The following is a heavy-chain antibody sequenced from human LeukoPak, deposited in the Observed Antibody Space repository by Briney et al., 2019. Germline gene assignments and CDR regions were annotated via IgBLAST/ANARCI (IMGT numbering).Heavy chain of an antibody. CDR2: ISSSSSYI. CDR3: ARDPRVGATASFDY. V-gene: IGHV3-21*01. CDR1: GCTFSSYS. J-gene: IGHJ4*02. Sequence: MSGGSLRLSCAASGCTFSSYSMNWVRQAPGKGREWVSSISSSSSYIYYADSVKGRFTISRDNAKNSLYLQMNSLRAEDTAVYHCARDPRVGATASFDYWGQGTLVTVSS. D-gene: IGHD1-26*01.